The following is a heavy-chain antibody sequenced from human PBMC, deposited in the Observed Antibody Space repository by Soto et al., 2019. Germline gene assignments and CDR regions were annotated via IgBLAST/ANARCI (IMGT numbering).Heavy chain of an antibody. CDR3: ARDPRDSEYAIFDY. D-gene: IGHD1-26*01. J-gene: IGHJ4*02. CDR1: GFTFSNYW. V-gene: IGHV3-7*05. CDR2: IKKDGRGK. Sequence: ESGGVLVQPGGSLRLSCEASGFTFSNYWMSWVRQTPGKGLEWVANIKKDGRGKYYVDSVKGRFTISRDNAKNSLFLQMNSLRAEDTAVYYCARDPRDSEYAIFDYWGQGTLVTVSS.